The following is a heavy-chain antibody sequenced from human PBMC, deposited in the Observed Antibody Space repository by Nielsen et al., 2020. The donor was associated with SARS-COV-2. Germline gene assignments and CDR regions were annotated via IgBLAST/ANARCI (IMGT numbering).Heavy chain of an antibody. J-gene: IGHJ6*03. D-gene: IGHD6-13*01. V-gene: IGHV1-69*13. CDR1: GYTLTELS. Sequence: SVKVSCKVSGYTLTELSMHWVRQAPGQGLEWMGGIIPIFGTANYAQKFQGRVTITADESTSTAYMELSSLRSEDTAVYYCARVRINLSSWYDADYYYYYMDVWGKGTTVTVSS. CDR2: IIPIFGTA. CDR3: ARVRINLSSWYDADYYYYYMDV.